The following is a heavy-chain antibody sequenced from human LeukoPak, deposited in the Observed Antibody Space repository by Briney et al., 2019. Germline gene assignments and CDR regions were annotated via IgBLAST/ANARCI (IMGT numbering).Heavy chain of an antibody. Sequence: EASVKVSCKASDYTFTSYAMHWVRQAPGQRLEWMGWINAGNGNTKYSQKFQGRVTITRDTSASTAYMELSSLRSEDTAVYYCARERWLYYGMDVWGQGTTVTVSS. V-gene: IGHV1-3*01. CDR1: DYTFTSYA. CDR3: ARERWLYYGMDV. CDR2: INAGNGNT. D-gene: IGHD4-23*01. J-gene: IGHJ6*02.